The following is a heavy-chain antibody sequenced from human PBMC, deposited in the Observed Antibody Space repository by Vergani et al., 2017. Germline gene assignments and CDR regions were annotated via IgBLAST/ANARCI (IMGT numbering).Heavy chain of an antibody. CDR2: INNSGST. CDR1: GGSFSGYY. CDR3: ARGKRYCSCGSCPNGWYFDL. V-gene: IGHV4-34*01. J-gene: IGHJ2*01. Sequence: QVQLQQWGAGLLKPSETLSLTCAVYGGSFSGYYWSWIRQPPGKGLEWIGEINNSGSTNYNPSLKSRVTISVDTSKNQCSLKLSYVTAADTAVYYCARGKRYCSCGSCPNGWYFDLWGRGTLVTVSS. D-gene: IGHD2-15*01.